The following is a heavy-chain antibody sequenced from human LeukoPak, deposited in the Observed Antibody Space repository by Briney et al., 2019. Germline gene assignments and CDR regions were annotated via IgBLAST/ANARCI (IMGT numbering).Heavy chain of an antibody. J-gene: IGHJ5*02. CDR1: GGSISSGGYY. CDR3: ARALGYCSSTSCYPAYNWFDP. D-gene: IGHD2-2*01. V-gene: IGHV4-31*03. Sequence: SETLSLTCTVSGGSISSGGYYWSWIRQHPGKGLEWIGYIYYSGSTYYNLSLKSRVAISVDTSKNQFSLKLSSVTAADTAVYYCARALGYCSSTSCYPAYNWFDPWGQGTLVTVSS. CDR2: IYYSGST.